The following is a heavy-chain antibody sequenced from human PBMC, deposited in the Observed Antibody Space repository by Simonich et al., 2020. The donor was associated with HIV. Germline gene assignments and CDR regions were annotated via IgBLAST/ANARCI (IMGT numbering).Heavy chain of an antibody. CDR3: ARTYYYDSSGYYPYFDY. J-gene: IGHJ4*02. Sequence: EVQLVQSGAEVKKPGESLKISCKGSGSSFTSYWIGWVRQMPGKGLEWMGSIYPGDSATRYSPSFQGQVTISADKSISTAYLQWSSLKASDTAMYYCARTYYYDSSGYYPYFDYWGQGTLVTVSS. V-gene: IGHV5-51*01. CDR2: IYPGDSAT. D-gene: IGHD3-22*01. CDR1: GSSFTSYW.